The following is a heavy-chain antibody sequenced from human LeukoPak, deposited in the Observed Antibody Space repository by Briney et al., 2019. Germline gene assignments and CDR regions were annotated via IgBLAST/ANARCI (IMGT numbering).Heavy chain of an antibody. CDR3: AKESWRYDSSGYYYYYYGMDV. D-gene: IGHD3-22*01. J-gene: IGHJ6*02. Sequence: GRSLRLSCAASGFTFSSYAMSWVRQAPGKGLEWVSAISGSGGSTYYADSVKGRFTISRDNSKNTLYLQMNSLRAEDTAVYYCAKESWRYDSSGYYYYYYGMDVWGQGTTVTVSS. CDR2: ISGSGGST. V-gene: IGHV3-23*01. CDR1: GFTFSSYA.